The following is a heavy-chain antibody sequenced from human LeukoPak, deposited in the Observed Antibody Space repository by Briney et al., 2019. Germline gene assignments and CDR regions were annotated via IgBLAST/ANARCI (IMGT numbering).Heavy chain of an antibody. Sequence: GGSLRLSCAASEFTFSSYAMSWVRQAPGMGLEWVFAISNSGVSTHYADSVKGRFTISRDNSKNTLYLQMDSLRAEDTAVYYCAKDWGFPGYFDLWGRGTLVTVSS. J-gene: IGHJ2*01. CDR3: AKDWGFPGYFDL. CDR2: ISNSGVST. V-gene: IGHV3-23*01. CDR1: EFTFSSYA. D-gene: IGHD3-16*01.